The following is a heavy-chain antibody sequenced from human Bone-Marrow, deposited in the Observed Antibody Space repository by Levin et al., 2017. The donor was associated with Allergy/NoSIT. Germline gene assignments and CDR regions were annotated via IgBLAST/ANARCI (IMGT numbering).Heavy chain of an antibody. V-gene: IGHV3-7*01. J-gene: IGHJ4*02. D-gene: IGHD6-19*01. CDR1: GFTFNLYW. CDR2: IEKDGNEK. CDR3: GTDVGIAVADRNY. Sequence: GGSLRLSCAASGFTFNLYWMNWIRQAPGKELEWVANIEKDGNEKHYVDSVEGRFTISRDNAKNVLYLEMSSLRVEDTALYYCGTDVGIAVADRNYWGQGVLVTVSS.